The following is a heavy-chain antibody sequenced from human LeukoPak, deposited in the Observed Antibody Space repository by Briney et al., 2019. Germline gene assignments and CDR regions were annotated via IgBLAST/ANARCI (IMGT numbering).Heavy chain of an antibody. D-gene: IGHD6-6*01. Sequence: GGSLRLSCAASGFTFSSYGMHWVRQAPGKGLEWVAFIRYDGSNKYYADSVKGRFTISRDNSKNTLYLQMNSLRAEDTAVYYCAKGFKAARPCYFDYWGQRTLVTVSS. V-gene: IGHV3-30*02. CDR3: AKGFKAARPCYFDY. CDR1: GFTFSSYG. J-gene: IGHJ4*02. CDR2: IRYDGSNK.